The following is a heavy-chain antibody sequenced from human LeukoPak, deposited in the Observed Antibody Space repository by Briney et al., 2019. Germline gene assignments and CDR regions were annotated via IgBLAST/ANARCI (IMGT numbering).Heavy chain of an antibody. CDR2: ITPIFDTA. V-gene: IGHV1-69*15. CDR1: GGTFSSYS. D-gene: IGHD2/OR15-2a*01. CDR3: ATVSTSLTPRGKDFDS. J-gene: IGHJ4*02. Sequence: GASLKVSCKASGGTFSSYSVNWVRQAPGQGLEWMGRITPIFDTANYAQKFQGRVTITADESTTTAYMELSSLRSEDTAVYYCATVSTSLTPRGKDFDSWGQGTLVTVSS.